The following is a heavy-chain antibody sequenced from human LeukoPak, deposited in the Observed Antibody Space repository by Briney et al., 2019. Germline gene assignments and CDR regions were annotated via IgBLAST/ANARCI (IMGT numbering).Heavy chain of an antibody. CDR3: ARDSGYYHVSRAFDI. CDR2: INPNSGGT. J-gene: IGHJ3*02. CDR1: GYTFTGYY. V-gene: IGHV1-2*02. Sequence: ASVKVSCKASGYTFTGYYMHWVRQAPGQGLEWMGWINPNSGGTNYAQNFQGRVTMTRDTSISTAYMELSRLRSDDTAVYYCARDSGYYHVSRAFDIWGQGTMVTVSS. D-gene: IGHD3-22*01.